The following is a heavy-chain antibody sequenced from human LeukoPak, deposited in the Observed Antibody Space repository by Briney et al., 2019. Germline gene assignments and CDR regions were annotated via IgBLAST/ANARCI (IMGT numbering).Heavy chain of an antibody. CDR2: IYPGDSDT. D-gene: IGHD6-19*01. Sequence: GESLKISCKGSGYSFTSYWIGWVRQMPGKGLEWMGIIYPGDSDTRYSPSFQGQVTISADKSISTAYLQWSSLKASDTAMYYCARAVAGAYYYYHMDVWGKGTTVTVSS. J-gene: IGHJ6*03. CDR3: ARAVAGAYYYYHMDV. CDR1: GYSFTSYW. V-gene: IGHV5-51*01.